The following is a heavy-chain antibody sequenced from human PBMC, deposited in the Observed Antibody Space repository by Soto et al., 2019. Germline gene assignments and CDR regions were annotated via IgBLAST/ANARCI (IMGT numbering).Heavy chain of an antibody. V-gene: IGHV1-46*01. D-gene: IGHD2-15*01. CDR1: TDSLSSHV. CDR3: AGASSRVSSVVAAY. CDR2: ITPGPNSA. J-gene: IGHJ4*02. Sequence: GSVKVSCKASTDSLSSHVIHWWRQAPGEGLEWMGIITPGPNSASYSKEVQGRLTLTSDMPSRTVYMQLSNLRADDTAVYYCAGASSRVSSVVAAYWGQGTLVTVSS.